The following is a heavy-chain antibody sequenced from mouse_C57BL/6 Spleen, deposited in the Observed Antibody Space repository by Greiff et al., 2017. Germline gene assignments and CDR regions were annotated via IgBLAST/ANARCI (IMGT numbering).Heavy chain of an antibody. V-gene: IGHV1-85*01. CDR1: GYTFTSYD. Sequence: VKVVESGPELVKPGASVKLSCKASGYTFTSYDINWVKQRPGQGLEWIGWIYPRDGSTKYNEKFKGKATLTVDTSSSTAYMELHSLTSEDSAVYFCARTSSYYSNYGGYFDVWGTGTTVTVSS. J-gene: IGHJ1*03. D-gene: IGHD2-5*01. CDR3: ARTSSYYSNYGGYFDV. CDR2: IYPRDGST.